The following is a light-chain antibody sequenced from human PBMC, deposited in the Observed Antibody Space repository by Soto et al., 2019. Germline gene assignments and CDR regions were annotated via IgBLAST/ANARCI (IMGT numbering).Light chain of an antibody. J-gene: IGLJ2*01. CDR1: SXXIESNF. CDR2: RNN. V-gene: IGLV1-47*01. CDR3: TVWDDSLRGRL. Sequence: QSVLTQPPSASGTPGQRVTISCXGSSXXIESNFVYWYQQFPGTAPRLLIYRNNQRPSGVPDRFSGSKSGTSASLAISALRSEDEADYYCTVWDDSLRGRLFGGGTKVTVL.